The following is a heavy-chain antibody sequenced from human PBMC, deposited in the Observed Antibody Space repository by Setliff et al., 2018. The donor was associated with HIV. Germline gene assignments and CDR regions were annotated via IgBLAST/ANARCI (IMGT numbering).Heavy chain of an antibody. CDR1: GFSLSNTRMG. V-gene: IGHV2-26*01. CDR3: ARYNFRRGYWDYFDY. J-gene: IGHJ4*02. D-gene: IGHD3-3*01. CDR2: IFPNDEK. Sequence: SGPTLVNPTETLTLTCTVSGFSLSNTRMGVSWIRQPPGKALEWLAHIFPNDEKSYSASLKSRLTISEDTSKSQVVLTMTNMDPLDTATYFCARYNFRRGYWDYFDYWGQGTQVTVSS.